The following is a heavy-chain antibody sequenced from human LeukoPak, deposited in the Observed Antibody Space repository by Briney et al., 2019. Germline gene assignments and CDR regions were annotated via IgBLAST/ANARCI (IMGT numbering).Heavy chain of an antibody. V-gene: IGHV3-23*01. CDR2: ISGSGGST. D-gene: IGHD6-19*01. CDR1: GFTFSSYA. CDR3: AKLVSVAGRSPHFDY. J-gene: IGHJ4*02. Sequence: GGSLRLSCAASGFTFSSYAMSWVRQAPGKGLEWVSAISGSGGSTSYADSVKGRFTISRDNSKNTLYLQMNSLRAEDTAVYYCAKLVSVAGRSPHFDYWGQGTLVTVSS.